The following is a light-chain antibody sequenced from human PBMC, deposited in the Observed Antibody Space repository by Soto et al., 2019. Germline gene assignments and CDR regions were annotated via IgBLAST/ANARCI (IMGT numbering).Light chain of an antibody. J-gene: IGKJ1*01. CDR2: GAS. CDR1: QSVSSSY. Sequence: EIVFTQSPGTLSLSPAERATLSFRASQSVSSSYLAWYQQKPGQAPRLLIYGASSRATGIPDRFSGSGSGTDFPLTISRLEPEDFAVYYCPQYGSSPRTFGQGTKVDIK. CDR3: PQYGSSPRT. V-gene: IGKV3-20*01.